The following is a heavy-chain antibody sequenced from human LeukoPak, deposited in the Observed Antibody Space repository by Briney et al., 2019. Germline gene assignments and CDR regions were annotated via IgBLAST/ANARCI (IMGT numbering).Heavy chain of an antibody. V-gene: IGHV1-18*01. CDR2: NSAYNGNT. J-gene: IGHJ5*02. CDR1: GYTLTSYG. Sequence: ASVKASCKASGYTLTSYGISWVRQAPGQGLEWMGWNSAYNGNTNYAQKLQGRVTMTTDTSTSTAYMELRSLRSDDTAVYYCARATGDYIVVVPAAISSPWFDPWGQGTLVTVSS. CDR3: ARATGDYIVVVPAAISSPWFDP. D-gene: IGHD2-2*01.